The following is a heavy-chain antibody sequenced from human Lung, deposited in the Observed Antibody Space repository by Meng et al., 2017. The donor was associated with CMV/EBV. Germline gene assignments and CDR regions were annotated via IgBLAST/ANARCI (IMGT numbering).Heavy chain of an antibody. D-gene: IGHD4-11*01. Sequence: GGSLRLXXAASGFTFSSYDMHWVRQATGKGLEWVSAIGTAGDTYYPGSVKGRFTISRENAKNSLYLQMNSLRAGDTAVYYCARSATVTTLGSRYGRDVWGQGTXVTVSS. CDR3: ARSATVTTLGSRYGRDV. CDR2: IGTAGDT. J-gene: IGHJ6*02. CDR1: GFTFSSYD. V-gene: IGHV3-13*01.